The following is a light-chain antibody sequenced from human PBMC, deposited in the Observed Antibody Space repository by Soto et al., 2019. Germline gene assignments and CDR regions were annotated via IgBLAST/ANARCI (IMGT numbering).Light chain of an antibody. Sequence: QSALTQSASVSGSPGQSITISCTGTSSEFGTYSVVSWYQQHPGKAPKLLIYEGTKWPSGVSNRFSASESGNTASLTISGLQAEDEAVYYCHSYARSTLVFGGGTQLTVL. J-gene: IGLJ3*02. CDR1: SSEFGTYSV. CDR3: HSYARSTLV. V-gene: IGLV2-23*01. CDR2: EGT.